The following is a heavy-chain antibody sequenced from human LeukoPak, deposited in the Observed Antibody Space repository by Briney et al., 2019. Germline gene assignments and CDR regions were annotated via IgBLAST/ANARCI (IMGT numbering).Heavy chain of an antibody. CDR1: GFTFSSYA. D-gene: IGHD6-19*01. V-gene: IGHV3-21*01. Sequence: GGSLRLSCAASGFTFSSYAMHWVRQAPGKGLEWVSSISSSSSYIYYADSVKGRFTISRDNAKNSLYLQMNSLRAEDTAVYYCARDPPSAGAVAPSNYWGQGTLVTVSS. CDR3: ARDPPSAGAVAPSNY. CDR2: ISSSSSYI. J-gene: IGHJ4*02.